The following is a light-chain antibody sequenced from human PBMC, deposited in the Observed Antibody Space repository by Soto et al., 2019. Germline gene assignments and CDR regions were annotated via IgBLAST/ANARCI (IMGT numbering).Light chain of an antibody. Sequence: DIQMTQSPSSLSASVGDRVTITCRASQSISNYLNWYQQKPGKAPNLLIYDASSLQSGVPSRFSGSGSGTQFTLTISSLQPDDFATYFCQQYNSYSITFGQGTRLEIK. J-gene: IGKJ5*01. CDR1: QSISNY. V-gene: IGKV1-5*01. CDR2: DAS. CDR3: QQYNSYSIT.